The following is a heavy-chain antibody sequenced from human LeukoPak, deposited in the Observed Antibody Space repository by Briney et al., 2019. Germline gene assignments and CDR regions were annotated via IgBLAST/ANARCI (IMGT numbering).Heavy chain of an antibody. Sequence: GGSLRLSCAASGFTFSSYGMHWVRQAPGKGLEWVAVMSYDGSNKYYADSVKGRFTISRDNSKNTLYLQMNSLRADDTAVYYCARDEVGAFIVVAGTLDYWGQGTLVTVSS. D-gene: IGHD6-19*01. V-gene: IGHV3-30*03. CDR3: ARDEVGAFIVVAGTLDY. CDR1: GFTFSSYG. CDR2: MSYDGSNK. J-gene: IGHJ4*02.